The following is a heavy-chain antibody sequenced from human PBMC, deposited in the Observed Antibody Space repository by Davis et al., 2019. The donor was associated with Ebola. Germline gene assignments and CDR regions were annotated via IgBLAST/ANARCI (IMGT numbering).Heavy chain of an antibody. CDR1: GFSLRPAAVG. V-gene: IGHV2-5*02. CDR3: AQRLGRFGEWNFDY. D-gene: IGHD3-10*01. Sequence: SGPPQITPTHTLTLTCPFSGFSLRPAAVGVVWIGPRPATALALLPLISWDDAQRYSPSLKSRLTITKDTSKNQVVLTMTNMDPVDTTKYYYAQRLGRFGEWNFDYWGLGTLVTVSS. J-gene: IGHJ4*02. CDR2: ISWDDAQ.